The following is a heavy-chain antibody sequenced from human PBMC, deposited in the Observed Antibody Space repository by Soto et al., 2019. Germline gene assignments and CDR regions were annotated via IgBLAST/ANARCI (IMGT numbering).Heavy chain of an antibody. CDR2: INHSGST. Sequence: QVQLQQWGAGLLKPSETLSLTCAVYGGSFSGYYWSWIRQPPGKGLEWIGEINHSGSTNYNPSLKSRVTISVDTSKNQFSLKLSSVTAADTAVYYCARGGVGATGCWGQGTLVTVSS. D-gene: IGHD1-26*01. CDR3: ARGGVGATGC. CDR1: GGSFSGYY. J-gene: IGHJ4*02. V-gene: IGHV4-34*01.